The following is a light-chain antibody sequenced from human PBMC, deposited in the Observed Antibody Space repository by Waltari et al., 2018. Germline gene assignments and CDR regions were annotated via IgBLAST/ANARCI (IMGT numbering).Light chain of an antibody. J-gene: IGKJ2*01. CDR2: AAS. CDR3: QQSYGTPPT. CDR1: RSINTR. Sequence: IQMTQSPSSLSASVGDRVTITCRASRSINTRLTWYQQKPGKAPKLLIYAASSLQSGVPSRFRGSGSGTDFTLSINSLQPDDFATYYCQQSYGTPPTFGQGTKLEIK. V-gene: IGKV1-39*01.